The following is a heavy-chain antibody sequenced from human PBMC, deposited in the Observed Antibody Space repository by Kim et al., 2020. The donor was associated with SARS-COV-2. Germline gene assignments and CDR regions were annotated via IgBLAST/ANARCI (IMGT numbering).Heavy chain of an antibody. J-gene: IGHJ4*02. Sequence: GGSLRLSCAASGFTFSSYAMHWVRQAPGKGLEWVAVISYDGSNKYYADSVKGRFTISRDNSKNTLYLQMNSLRAEDTAVYYCARITRSSVEDYWGQGTLVTVSS. CDR3: ARITRSSVEDY. D-gene: IGHD3-3*01. V-gene: IGHV3-30*04. CDR2: ISYDGSNK. CDR1: GFTFSSYA.